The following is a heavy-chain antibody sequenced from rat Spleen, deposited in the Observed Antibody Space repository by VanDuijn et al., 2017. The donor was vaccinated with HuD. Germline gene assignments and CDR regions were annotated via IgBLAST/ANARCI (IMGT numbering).Heavy chain of an antibody. CDR1: GFTFSSYW. V-gene: IGHV5-31*01. CDR3: TRARAAIYY. CDR2: ITNTGGST. D-gene: IGHD1-2*01. Sequence: EVQLVETGGGLVHPGESLKLSCVASGFTFSSYWMTWIRQAPGKGLEWVASITNTGGSTYYPDSVKGRFTISRDNAKSTLYLQMNSLRSEDTATYYCTRARAAIYYWCQGVMVTVSS. J-gene: IGHJ2*01.